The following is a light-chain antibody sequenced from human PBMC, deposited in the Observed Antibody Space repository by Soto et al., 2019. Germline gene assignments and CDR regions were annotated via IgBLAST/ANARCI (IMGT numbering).Light chain of an antibody. J-gene: IGLJ1*01. CDR1: RSNVGGYNY. Sequence: QSALTQPASVSGSPGQSITFSCTGTRSNVGGYNYVSWYQQHPGKAPKLMIYDVSNRPSGVSNRFSGSKSGNTASLTISGLQAEDEADYYCSSYTSSSTPYVFGTGTKVTVL. CDR3: SSYTSSSTPYV. V-gene: IGLV2-14*01. CDR2: DVS.